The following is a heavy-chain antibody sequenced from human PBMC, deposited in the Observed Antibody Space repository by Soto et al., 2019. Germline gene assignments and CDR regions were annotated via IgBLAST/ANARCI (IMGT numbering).Heavy chain of an antibody. V-gene: IGHV1-18*01. CDR2: ISAFNGNT. D-gene: IGHD6-19*01. Sequence: QDPLVQSGAEVKKPGASVTVSCKASGYSFTNYGVTWVRQAPGQGLEWMGWISAFNGNTHYAQNLQGRVTMTTDASTSTAYMELRSLRSDGTDVYYCARDRGVAPPVAGNTHYYYYMDVWGKGTTVTVSS. J-gene: IGHJ6*03. CDR3: ARDRGVAPPVAGNTHYYYYMDV. CDR1: GYSFTNYG.